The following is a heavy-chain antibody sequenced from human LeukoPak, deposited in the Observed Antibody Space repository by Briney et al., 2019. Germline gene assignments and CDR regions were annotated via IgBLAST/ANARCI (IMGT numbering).Heavy chain of an antibody. CDR1: GFTFSSYE. Sequence: GGSLRLSCAASGFTFSSYEMNWVRQAPGKGLEWVSYISSTGSTIYYADSVKGRFTISRDNAKNSLYLQMNSLRAEDTAVYYCASDYYDRSQYWGQGTLVTVSS. J-gene: IGHJ4*02. V-gene: IGHV3-48*03. CDR2: ISSTGSTI. D-gene: IGHD3-22*01. CDR3: ASDYYDRSQY.